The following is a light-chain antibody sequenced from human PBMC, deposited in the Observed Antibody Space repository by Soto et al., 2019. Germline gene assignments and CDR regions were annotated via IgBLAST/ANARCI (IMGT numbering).Light chain of an antibody. CDR1: QSVSSSY. Sequence: EIVLTQSPGTLSFSPVEIATLSCRASQSVSSSYLAWYQQKPGQAPRLLIYGASSRATGIPDRFSGSGSGTDFTLTISRLEPEDFAVYYCQQFGSSPQPFGQGTKV. CDR2: GAS. V-gene: IGKV3-20*01. J-gene: IGKJ1*01. CDR3: QQFGSSPQP.